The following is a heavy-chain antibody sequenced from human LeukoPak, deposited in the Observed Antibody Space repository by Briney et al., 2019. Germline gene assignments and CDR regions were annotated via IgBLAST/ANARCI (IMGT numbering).Heavy chain of an antibody. Sequence: SETLSLTCTVSGGSFSTYYWSWIRQPPGKALEWIGYIYYIGSTNYNPSLKSRVTISVDTSKNQFSLRLSSMTAADTAVYYCARGNKWFDPWGQGTLVTVSS. CDR1: GGSFSTYY. CDR3: ARGNKWFDP. V-gene: IGHV4-59*01. J-gene: IGHJ5*02. CDR2: IYYIGST.